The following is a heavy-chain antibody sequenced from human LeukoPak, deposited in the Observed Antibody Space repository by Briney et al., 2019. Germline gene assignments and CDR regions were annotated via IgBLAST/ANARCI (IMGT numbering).Heavy chain of an antibody. CDR1: GFTFRTSA. J-gene: IGHJ6*03. V-gene: IGHV3-30*04. Sequence: GGSLRLSCAASGFTFRTSAMYWVRQAPGKGLEWVAVISYDENNDYYADSVKGRFTISRDNSKDTVDLQMNSLRAEDTAVYYCASVNDYGDPLPRYMDVWGKGTAVTVSS. CDR2: ISYDENND. CDR3: ASVNDYGDPLPRYMDV. D-gene: IGHD4-17*01.